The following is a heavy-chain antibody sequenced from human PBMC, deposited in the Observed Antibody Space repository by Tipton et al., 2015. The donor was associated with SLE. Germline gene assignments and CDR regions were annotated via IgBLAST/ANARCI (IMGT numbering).Heavy chain of an antibody. CDR1: GGSISSSSYY. CDR3: AREPVYYYYYMDV. V-gene: IGHV4-39*07. Sequence: TLSLTCTVSGGSISSSSYYWGWIRQPPGKGLEWIGEINHSGSTNYNPSLKSRVTISVDTSKNQFSLILRSVTAADTAVYYCAREPVYYYYYMDVWGKGTTVTVSS. J-gene: IGHJ6*03. CDR2: INHSGST.